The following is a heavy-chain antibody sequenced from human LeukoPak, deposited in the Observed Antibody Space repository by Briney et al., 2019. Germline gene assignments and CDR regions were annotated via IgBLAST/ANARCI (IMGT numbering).Heavy chain of an antibody. CDR2: INPNSGGT. V-gene: IGHV1-2*02. CDR1: GYTFTGYY. Sequence: PKASVKVSCTASGYTFTGYYMHWVRQAPGQGLEWMGWINPNSGGTNYAQKFQGRVTMTRDTSISTAYMELSRLRSDDTAVYYCAPAELTMGDAFDIWGQGTMVTVSS. D-gene: IGHD1-14*01. CDR3: APAELTMGDAFDI. J-gene: IGHJ3*02.